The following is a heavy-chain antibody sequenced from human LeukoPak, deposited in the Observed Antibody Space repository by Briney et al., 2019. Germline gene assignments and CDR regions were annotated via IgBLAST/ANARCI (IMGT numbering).Heavy chain of an antibody. CDR1: GGSIRSGNYY. CDR2: IYYDGST. J-gene: IGHJ3*01. V-gene: IGHV4-39*01. CDR3: VRRLEV. Sequence: PSETLSLTSAVSGGSIRSGNYYWGWIRQPPGKGLDWIGNIYYDGSTYYNPSLKSRVTISVDTSKNQLSLTVNSVTATDTAVYYCVRRLEVWGQGTMVTVSS.